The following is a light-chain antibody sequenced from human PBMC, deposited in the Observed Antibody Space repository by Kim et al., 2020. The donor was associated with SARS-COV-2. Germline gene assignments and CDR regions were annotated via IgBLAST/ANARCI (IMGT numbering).Light chain of an antibody. CDR1: QSISNNY. CDR3: QQYDGSLWT. Sequence: SPGERATLSCRASQSISNNYLAWYQQKPGQAPRLLIYGASNRATGIPDRFSGSGSGTDFTLTISGLDREDFTVYYCQQYDGSLWTFGQGTKVDIK. V-gene: IGKV3-20*01. J-gene: IGKJ1*01. CDR2: GAS.